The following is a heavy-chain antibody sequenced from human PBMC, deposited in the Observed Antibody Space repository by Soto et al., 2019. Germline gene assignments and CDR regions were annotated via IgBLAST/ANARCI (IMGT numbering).Heavy chain of an antibody. D-gene: IGHD1-26*01. V-gene: IGHV3-30-3*01. Sequence: QVQLVESGGGVVQPGRSLRLSCAASGFTFSSYAMHWVRQAPGKGLEWVAVISYDGSNKYYADSVKGRFTISRDNSKNTLYLQMNSLRAEDTAVYYCARVYVGATGGDAFDIWGQGTMVTVSS. CDR2: ISYDGSNK. J-gene: IGHJ3*02. CDR3: ARVYVGATGGDAFDI. CDR1: GFTFSSYA.